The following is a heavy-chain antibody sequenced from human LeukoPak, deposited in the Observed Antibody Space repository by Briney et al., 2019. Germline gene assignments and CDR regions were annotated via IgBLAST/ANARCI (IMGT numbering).Heavy chain of an antibody. Sequence: EGSLRLSCAASGFTVSSNYMSWVRQAPGKGLEWVSVIYSGGSTYYADSVKGRFAISRDNSKNTLYPQMNSLRAEDTAVYYCASSHDYGDGIDYWGQGTLVTVSS. CDR3: ASSHDYGDGIDY. D-gene: IGHD4-17*01. V-gene: IGHV3-53*01. CDR2: IYSGGST. J-gene: IGHJ4*02. CDR1: GFTVSSNY.